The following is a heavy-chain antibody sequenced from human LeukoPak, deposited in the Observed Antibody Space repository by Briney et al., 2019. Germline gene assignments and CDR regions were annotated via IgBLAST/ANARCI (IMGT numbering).Heavy chain of an antibody. CDR3: ARVPPDYNDLHDALDL. D-gene: IGHD4-17*01. J-gene: IGHJ3*01. V-gene: IGHV4-61*02. CDR1: GGSISKNSYF. CDR2: VYNDGDT. Sequence: SETLSLTCTVSGGSISKNSYFWNWIRQPAGKGLEWLGRVYNDGDTKYNPSLKSRLTISVDTSKNEFYLKLSSVTAADTAVYYCARVPPDYNDLHDALDLWGQGTVVTVSS.